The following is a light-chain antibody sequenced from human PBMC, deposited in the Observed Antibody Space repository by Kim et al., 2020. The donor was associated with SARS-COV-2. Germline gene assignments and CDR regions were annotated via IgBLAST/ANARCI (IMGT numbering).Light chain of an antibody. J-gene: IGLJ2*01. CDR3: QVWDRSSAHVV. CDR1: NIGSKS. CDR2: HDT. V-gene: IGLV3-21*04. Sequence: SYELTQPPSVSVAPVKTARISCGGNNIGSKSVQWYQQKPGQAPVLVIYHDTDRPSGIPERFSGSNSGNTATLTISRVEVGDEADYYCQVWDRSSAHVVFGGGTQLTVL.